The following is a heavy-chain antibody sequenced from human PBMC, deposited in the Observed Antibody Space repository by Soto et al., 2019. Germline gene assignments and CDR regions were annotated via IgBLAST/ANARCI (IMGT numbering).Heavy chain of an antibody. Sequence: SETLSLTCAVSGASITTYSWSWIRQPPGKGLEWIASIYYGGSTNYNPSLKSRVTISIDTSKNQFSLKLSSVTAADTAVYYCARGFDYYGSGSPPGDWGQGTLVTVSS. D-gene: IGHD3-10*01. J-gene: IGHJ4*02. CDR1: GASITTYS. CDR3: ARGFDYYGSGSPPGD. V-gene: IGHV4-59*12. CDR2: IYYGGST.